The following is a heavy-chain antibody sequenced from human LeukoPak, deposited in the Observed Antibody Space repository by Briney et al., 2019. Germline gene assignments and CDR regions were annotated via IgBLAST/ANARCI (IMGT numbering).Heavy chain of an antibody. D-gene: IGHD1-26*01. CDR1: GGSISSYY. J-gene: IGHJ4*02. CDR3: ARGGSYGAYLDY. CDR2: IYYSGST. V-gene: IGHV4-59*01. Sequence: SETLSLTCTVSGGSISSYYWSWIRQPPGKGLEWIGYIYYSGSTNYNPSLKSRVTISVDTSKNQFSLKLSSVTAADTAVYYCARGGSYGAYLDYWGQGALVIVSS.